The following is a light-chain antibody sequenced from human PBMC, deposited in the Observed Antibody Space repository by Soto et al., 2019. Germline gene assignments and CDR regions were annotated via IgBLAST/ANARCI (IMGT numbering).Light chain of an antibody. CDR1: QAISNY. V-gene: IGKV1-33*01. J-gene: IGKJ4*01. CDR3: QQSDSFPLT. Sequence: DIQMTQSPSSLSASVGDRVTVTCQASQAISNYLNWYQQKTGQAPKLLIYDASNLETGVPSRFSGSGSGTDFTFTISSLQPEDIATYYCQQSDSFPLTFGGGTKV. CDR2: DAS.